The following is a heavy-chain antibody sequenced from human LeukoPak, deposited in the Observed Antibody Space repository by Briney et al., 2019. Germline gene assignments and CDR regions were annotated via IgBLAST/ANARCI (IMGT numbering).Heavy chain of an antibody. CDR3: ASSPFQEYFQH. CDR2: VFYSGST. J-gene: IGHJ1*01. CDR1: GYSISSGYY. Sequence: SETLSLTCTVSGYSISSGYYWSWIRRPPGKGLEWIGYVFYSGSTNYNPSLKSRVTISIDTSKNQFSLKLSSVTAADTALYYCASSPFQEYFQHWGQGTLVTVSS. V-gene: IGHV4-61*01. D-gene: IGHD3-3*02.